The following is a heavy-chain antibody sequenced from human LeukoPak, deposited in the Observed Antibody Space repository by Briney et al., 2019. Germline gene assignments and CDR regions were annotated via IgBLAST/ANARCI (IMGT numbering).Heavy chain of an antibody. V-gene: IGHV4-34*01. CDR1: GGSFSGYY. J-gene: IGHJ6*03. Sequence: SETLSLTCAVYGGSFSGYYWSWIRQPPGKGLEWIGEINHSGSTNYNPSLKSRVTISVDTSKNQFSLKLSSVTAADTAVYYCARDLLNRIPPYYYMDVWGKGITVTVSS. CDR2: INHSGST. D-gene: IGHD2-2*02. CDR3: ARDLLNRIPPYYYMDV.